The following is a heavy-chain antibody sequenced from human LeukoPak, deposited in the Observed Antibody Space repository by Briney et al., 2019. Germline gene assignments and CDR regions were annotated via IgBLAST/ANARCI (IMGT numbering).Heavy chain of an antibody. CDR2: VKQDGSEK. J-gene: IGHJ6*02. CDR1: GFTFSSYW. D-gene: IGHD2-2*01. Sequence: GGSLRLSCGASGFTFSSYWMSWVRQAPGKGLEWVANVKQDGSEKYYVDSVKGRFTISRDNAKNSLYLQMNSLRAEDTALYYCVRDEGYCSSSTCYFYHGMDVWGLGTTVTVSS. V-gene: IGHV3-7*01. CDR3: VRDEGYCSSSTCYFYHGMDV.